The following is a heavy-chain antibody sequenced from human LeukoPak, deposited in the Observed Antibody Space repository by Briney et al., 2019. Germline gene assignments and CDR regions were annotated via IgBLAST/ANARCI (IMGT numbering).Heavy chain of an antibody. D-gene: IGHD3-22*01. CDR1: GYSFTTYW. J-gene: IGHJ4*02. CDR2: IYPGDSDT. Sequence: GESLQISCKISGYSFTTYWIGWVRQMPGEGLEWMGVIYPGDSDTRYSPSFQGQVTISVDKSISTAYLQWSSLRASDTAMYYCARKVYDSTGYEYYFDYWGLGTLVTVSS. CDR3: ARKVYDSTGYEYYFDY. V-gene: IGHV5-51*01.